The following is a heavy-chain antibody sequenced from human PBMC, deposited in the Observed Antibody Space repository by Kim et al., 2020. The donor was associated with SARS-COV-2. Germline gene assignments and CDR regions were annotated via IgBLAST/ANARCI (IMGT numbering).Heavy chain of an antibody. CDR3: ARDLRYYDFWSGSNYYYYGMDV. CDR2: INAGNGNT. V-gene: IGHV1-3*01. D-gene: IGHD3-3*01. J-gene: IGHJ6*01. CDR1: GYTFTSYA. Sequence: ASVKVSCKASGYTFTSYAMHWVRQAPGQRLEWMGWINAGNGNTKYSQKFQGRVTITRDTSTSTAYMELSSLRSEDTAVYYCARDLRYYDFWSGSNYYYYGMDVWGQGTTGTVS.